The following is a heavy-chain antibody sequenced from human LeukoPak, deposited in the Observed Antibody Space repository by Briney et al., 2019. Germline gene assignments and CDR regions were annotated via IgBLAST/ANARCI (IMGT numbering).Heavy chain of an antibody. CDR1: GGSISSSNW. CDR2: INHSGST. CDR3: ASYTAGGGGLDY. V-gene: IGHV4-4*02. Sequence: PSETLSLTCAVSGGSISSSNWWSWVRQPPGKGLEWIGEINHSGSTNYNPSLKSRVTISVDTSKNQFSLKLSSVTAADTAVYYCASYTAGGGGLDYWGQGTLVTVSS. J-gene: IGHJ4*02. D-gene: IGHD5-18*01.